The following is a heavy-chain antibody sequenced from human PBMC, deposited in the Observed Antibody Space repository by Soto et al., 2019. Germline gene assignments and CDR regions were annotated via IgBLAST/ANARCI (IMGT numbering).Heavy chain of an antibody. Sequence: QVQLVESGGGVVQPGKSLRLSCAASGITFSSYDMHWVRQAPGKGLQWVAVIWYDGSTKYYADSVKGRFTISRDNSKNTLYLQMNSLRAEDTAVYYCARAESSGYSSRWTIDYWGQGPLVTVSS. D-gene: IGHD6-13*01. J-gene: IGHJ4*02. V-gene: IGHV3-33*01. CDR2: IWYDGSTK. CDR3: ARAESSGYSSRWTIDY. CDR1: GITFSSYD.